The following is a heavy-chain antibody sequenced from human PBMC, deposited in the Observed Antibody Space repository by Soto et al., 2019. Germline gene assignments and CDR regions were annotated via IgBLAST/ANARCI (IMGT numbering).Heavy chain of an antibody. CDR2: IGNGGDGI. V-gene: IGHV3-23*01. CDR1: GLTFRNYA. D-gene: IGHD4-17*01. CDR3: ATYGQHLMDS. Sequence: GGSLRLSCAASGLTFRNYAMKGSRQAPGKGLEWVSVIGNGGDGIHYADSVKGRFTISRDNSKNTVNLQMNSLRAEDTAVYYCATYGQHLMDSWGQGTLVTVSS. J-gene: IGHJ4*02.